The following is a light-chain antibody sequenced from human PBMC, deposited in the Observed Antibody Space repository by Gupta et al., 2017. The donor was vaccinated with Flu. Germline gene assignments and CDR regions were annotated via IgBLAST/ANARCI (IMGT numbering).Light chain of an antibody. J-gene: IGLJ3*02. V-gene: IGLV2-14*01. CDR3: SSYTSSSNWV. Sequence: SITISCTGTSSDVGGYNYVSWYQQHPGKAHKLMIYEVSNRPSGVSNRFSGSKSGNTASLTISGLQAEDEADYYCSSYTSSSNWVFGGGTKLTVL. CDR1: SSDVGGYNY. CDR2: EVS.